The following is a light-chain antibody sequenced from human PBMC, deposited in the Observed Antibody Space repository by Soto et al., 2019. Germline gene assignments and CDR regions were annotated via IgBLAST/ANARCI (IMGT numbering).Light chain of an antibody. Sequence: QSALTQPPSASGSPGQSVTLSCTGTSSDVGGYNYVSWYQQHPGKAPKLMIYEVSKRPSGVPDRFSGSKSGNTASLTVSGLQAEDEADYYCSSYEGSNNLVFGGGTKVTVL. CDR1: SSDVGGYNY. V-gene: IGLV2-8*01. J-gene: IGLJ2*01. CDR3: SSYEGSNNLV. CDR2: EVS.